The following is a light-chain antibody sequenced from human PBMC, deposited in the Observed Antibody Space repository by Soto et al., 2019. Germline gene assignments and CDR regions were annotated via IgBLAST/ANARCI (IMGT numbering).Light chain of an antibody. CDR3: QQRSNGSQVT. CDR2: DAS. CDR1: QSVSRN. V-gene: IGKV3-11*01. Sequence: IVLTQSPATLSLSPWERATLSCRASQSVSRNLAWYQQKPGQAPRLLIYDASNRATGIPARFSGSGSGTDVTLTISSLEPEDFAVYYCQQRSNGSQVTFGQGTRLEIK. J-gene: IGKJ5*01.